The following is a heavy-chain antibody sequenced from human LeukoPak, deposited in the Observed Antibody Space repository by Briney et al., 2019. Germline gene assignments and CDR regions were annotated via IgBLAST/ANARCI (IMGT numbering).Heavy chain of an antibody. J-gene: IGHJ5*02. V-gene: IGHV4-39*07. Sequence: SETLSLTCTVSGGSISSSSYYWGWIRQPPGKGLEWIGSIYYSGSTYYNSSLKSRVTISVDASKNQFSLNLTSVTAADTAVYYCARRRVGTGSRWFDPWGQGTLVTVSS. CDR1: GGSISSSSYY. CDR3: ARRRVGTGSRWFDP. CDR2: IYYSGST. D-gene: IGHD4-23*01.